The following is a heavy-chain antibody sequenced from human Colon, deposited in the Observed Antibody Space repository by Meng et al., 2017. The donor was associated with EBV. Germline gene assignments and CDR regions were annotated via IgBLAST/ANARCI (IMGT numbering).Heavy chain of an antibody. CDR1: GGSISSSGYY. J-gene: IGHJ4*02. D-gene: IGHD2-8*02. V-gene: IGHV4-30-4*01. Sequence: QVQLQESGPGLVKPSQTLSLTCGVSGGSISSSGYYWSWIRQPPGKGLEWIGYSYYSGSTYYNPSLKSRVTISVDTSKNQLSLMLSSVTAADTAVYYCARRPTGIDYWGQGTLVTVSS. CDR3: ARRPTGIDY. CDR2: SYYSGST.